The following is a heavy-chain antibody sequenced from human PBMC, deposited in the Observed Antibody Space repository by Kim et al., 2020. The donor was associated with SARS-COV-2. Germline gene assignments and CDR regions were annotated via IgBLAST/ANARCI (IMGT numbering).Heavy chain of an antibody. CDR1: GFTFSGSA. J-gene: IGHJ4*02. D-gene: IGHD6-6*01. V-gene: IGHV3-73*01. Sequence: GGSLRLSCAASGFTFSGSAMHWVRQASGKGLEWVGRIRSKANSYATAYAALVKGRFTISRDDSKNTAYLQMNSLKTEDTAVYYCMSIAARRHKEDYWGQGTLVTVSS. CDR2: IRSKANSYAT. CDR3: MSIAARRHKEDY.